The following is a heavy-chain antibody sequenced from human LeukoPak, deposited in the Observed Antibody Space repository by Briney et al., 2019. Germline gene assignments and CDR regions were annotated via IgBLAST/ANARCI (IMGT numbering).Heavy chain of an antibody. J-gene: IGHJ4*02. CDR3: ATLVEACSSTSCYSGYSLY. CDR1: GGSISSYY. Sequence: PSETLSLTCTVSGGSISSYYWSWIRQPPGKGLEWIGYIYYSGSTNYNPSLKSRVTISVDTSKNQFSLKLSSVTAADTAVYYCATLVEACSSTSCYSGYSLYWGQGTLVTVSS. D-gene: IGHD2-2*02. CDR2: IYYSGST. V-gene: IGHV4-59*08.